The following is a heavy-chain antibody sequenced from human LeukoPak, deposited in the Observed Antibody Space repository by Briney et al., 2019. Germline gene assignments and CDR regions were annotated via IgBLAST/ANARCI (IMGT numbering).Heavy chain of an antibody. D-gene: IGHD5-24*01. CDR3: ARWGRDGYKYYYYMDV. J-gene: IGHJ6*03. Sequence: SETLSLTCTVSGGSISSYYWSWIRQPAGKGLEWIGRIYTSGSTNYNPSLKSRVTMSVDTSKNQFSLKLSSVTAADTAVYYCARWGRDGYKYYYYMDVWGKGTTVTVSS. V-gene: IGHV4-4*07. CDR1: GGSISSYY. CDR2: IYTSGST.